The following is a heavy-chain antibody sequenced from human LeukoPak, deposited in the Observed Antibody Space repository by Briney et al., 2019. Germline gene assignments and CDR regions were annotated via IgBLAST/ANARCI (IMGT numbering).Heavy chain of an antibody. V-gene: IGHV3-30*04. CDR1: GFTFSSYA. CDR2: ISYDGSNK. Sequence: PGRSLRLSCAASGFTFSSYAMHWVRQAPGKGLEWVAVISYDGSNKYYADSVKGRFTISRDNSKNTLYLQMNSLRAEDTAVYYCARDAAPAATLITMVRGVLDYWGQGTLVTVSS. J-gene: IGHJ4*02. CDR3: ARDAAPAATLITMVRGVLDY. D-gene: IGHD3-10*01.